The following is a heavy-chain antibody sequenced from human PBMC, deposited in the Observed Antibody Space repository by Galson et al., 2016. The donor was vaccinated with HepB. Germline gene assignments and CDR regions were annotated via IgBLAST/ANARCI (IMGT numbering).Heavy chain of an antibody. V-gene: IGHV3-74*01. CDR2: INSDGSTT. CDR3: AREAKLAAPAYYGMDV. D-gene: IGHD6-13*01. CDR1: GFTFNTYW. J-gene: IGHJ6*02. Sequence: SLRLSCAASGFTFNTYWLGWVRQGPGKGLVWVSRINSDGSTTTYADSVKGRFTISRDNAKKTLYLQMNSQRSEDTAVYYCAREAKLAAPAYYGMDVWGQGTTVTGSS.